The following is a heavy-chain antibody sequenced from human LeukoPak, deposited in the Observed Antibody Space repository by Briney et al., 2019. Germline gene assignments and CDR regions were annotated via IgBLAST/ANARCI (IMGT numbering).Heavy chain of an antibody. CDR3: ARESDVGKDFDC. V-gene: IGHV1-46*01. CDR2: INPSNGDT. D-gene: IGHD1-1*01. CDR1: GYTFTYHY. J-gene: IGHJ4*02. Sequence: GASVKVSCKASGYTFTYHYIHLVRQAPGQGLEWMGIINPSNGDTNYAQRFRGRVTMTRDTPTSTVYMELSSLDSEDTAVYYCARESDVGKDFDCWGQGTLVTVSS.